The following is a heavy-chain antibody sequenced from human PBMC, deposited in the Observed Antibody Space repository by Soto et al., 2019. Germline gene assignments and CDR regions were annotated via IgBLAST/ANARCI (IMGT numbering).Heavy chain of an antibody. CDR3: ARGFHSSHHAKESAY. Sequence: GGSLRLSCAASGFTFSSYSMNWVRQAPGKGLEWVSSISSSSSYIYYADSVKGRFTISRDNAKNSLYLQMNSLRAEDTAVYYCARGFHSSHHAKESAYWGQGTLVTVSS. CDR1: GFTFSSYS. D-gene: IGHD6-13*01. J-gene: IGHJ4*02. CDR2: ISSSSSYI. V-gene: IGHV3-21*01.